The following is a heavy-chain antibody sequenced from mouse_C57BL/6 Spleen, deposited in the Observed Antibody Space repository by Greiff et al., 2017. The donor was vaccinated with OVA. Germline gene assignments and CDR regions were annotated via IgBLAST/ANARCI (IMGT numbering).Heavy chain of an antibody. D-gene: IGHD2-4*01. J-gene: IGHJ3*01. Sequence: VQLQQSGPELVKPGASVKIPCKASGYTFTDYNMDWVKQSHGKSLEWIGDINPNTGGTIYNQKFKGKATLTVDKSSSTAYMELRSLTSEDTAVYDCARRGKYDYDGAWVADWGQGTLVTVSA. CDR3: ARRGKYDYDGAWVAD. CDR1: GYTFTDYN. CDR2: INPNTGGT. V-gene: IGHV1-18*01.